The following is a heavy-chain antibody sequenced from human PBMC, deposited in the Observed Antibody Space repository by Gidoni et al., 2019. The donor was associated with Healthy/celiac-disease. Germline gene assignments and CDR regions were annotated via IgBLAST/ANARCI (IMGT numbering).Heavy chain of an antibody. CDR1: GDSVPSTSAA. Sequence: QVQLQQSGPGLVKPSQTLSLTCAIPGDSVPSTSAAWNWTRQSPSRGLEWLGRTYYRSKWYNDYAVSVKSRITINPDTSKNQFSLQLNSVTPEDTAVYYCCREKRDDYYDSSGYPYSYYYYGMDVWGQGTTVTVSS. V-gene: IGHV6-1*01. CDR3: CREKRDDYYDSSGYPYSYYYYGMDV. J-gene: IGHJ6*02. CDR2: TYYRSKWYN. D-gene: IGHD3-22*01.